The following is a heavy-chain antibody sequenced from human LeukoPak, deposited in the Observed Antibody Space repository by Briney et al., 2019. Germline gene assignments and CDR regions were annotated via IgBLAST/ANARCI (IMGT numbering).Heavy chain of an antibody. CDR2: ISSSGDST. Sequence: PGGSLRLSCAASGFTFSRYAMSWVRQAPGKGPERVSAISSSGDSTFYANSVKGRFTISRDNSKNTLYMQMYSLRAEDTAVYYCARDTLDDYWGQGTLVTVSS. CDR1: GFTFSRYA. J-gene: IGHJ4*02. V-gene: IGHV3-23*01. CDR3: ARDTLDDY.